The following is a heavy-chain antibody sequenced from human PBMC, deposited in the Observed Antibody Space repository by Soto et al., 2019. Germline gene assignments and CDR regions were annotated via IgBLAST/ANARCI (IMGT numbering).Heavy chain of an antibody. V-gene: IGHV3-33*01. CDR3: ARARIAVAGKIYYMDV. J-gene: IGHJ6*03. CDR2: IWYDGSNK. CDR1: GFTFSSYG. D-gene: IGHD6-19*01. Sequence: QVQLVESGGGVVQPGRSLRLSCAASGFTFSSYGMHWVRQAPGKGLEWVAVIWYDGSNKYYADSVKGRFTISRDNSKNTLYLQMNSLRDEDTAVYYCARARIAVAGKIYYMDVWGKGTTVTVSS.